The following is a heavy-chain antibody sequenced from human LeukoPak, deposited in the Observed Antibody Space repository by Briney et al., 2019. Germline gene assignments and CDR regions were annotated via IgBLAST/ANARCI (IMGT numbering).Heavy chain of an antibody. CDR2: INHSGST. J-gene: IGHJ6*03. V-gene: IGHV4-34*01. CDR1: GGSFSGYY. CDR3: ARVTQGSGTLPPYYYYYMDV. Sequence: SETLSLTCAAYGGSFSGYYWSWIRQPPGKGLEWIGEINHSGSTNYYPSLKRRVTISVDTSKNQFSLKLSSVTAADTAVYYCARVTQGSGTLPPYYYYYMDVWGKGTTVTISS. D-gene: IGHD3-10*01.